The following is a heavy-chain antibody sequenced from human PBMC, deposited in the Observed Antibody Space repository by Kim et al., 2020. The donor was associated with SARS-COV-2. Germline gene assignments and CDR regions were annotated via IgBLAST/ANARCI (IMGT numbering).Heavy chain of an antibody. J-gene: IGHJ6*02. V-gene: IGHV4-61*02. CDR2: IYTSGST. D-gene: IGHD5-18*01. CDR3: ARASGIQLLYYYYGMDV. Sequence: SETLSLTCTVSGGSISSGSYYWSWIRQPAGKGLEWIGRIYTSGSTNYNPSLKSRVTISVDTSKNQFSLKLSSVTAADTAVYYCARASGIQLLYYYYGMDVWGQGTTVTVSS. CDR1: GGSISSGSYY.